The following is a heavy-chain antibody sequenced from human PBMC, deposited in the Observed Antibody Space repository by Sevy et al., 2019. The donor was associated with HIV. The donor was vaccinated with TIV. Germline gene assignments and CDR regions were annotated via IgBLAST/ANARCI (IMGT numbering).Heavy chain of an antibody. Sequence: ASVKVSCKASGYTFTSYGISWVRQAPGQGLEWMGWISAYNGNTNYAQKLQGRVTMNTDTSTSTAYMERRSLRSDDTAVYYCARLNWIYYYYYGMDVWGQGTTVTVSS. V-gene: IGHV1-18*01. CDR2: ISAYNGNT. CDR1: GYTFTSYG. CDR3: ARLNWIYYYYYGMDV. J-gene: IGHJ6*02. D-gene: IGHD1-20*01.